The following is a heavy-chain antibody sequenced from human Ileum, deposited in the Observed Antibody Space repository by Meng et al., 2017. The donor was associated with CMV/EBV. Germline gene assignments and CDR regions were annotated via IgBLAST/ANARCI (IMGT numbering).Heavy chain of an antibody. CDR3: ARFRIAALGNLFDP. D-gene: IGHD6-13*01. V-gene: IGHV4-30-4*08. Sequence: LLECVLRLLKPSHTLALRCTFAGAHVSSGYYSWCLIRQPPGKGLEWIGYIFFSGNTYYNPSLNNRVIISIDTPRNQFSLKVDSVTAADTAVYYCARFRIAALGNLFDPWGHGTLVTVSS. CDR1: GAHVSSGYYS. J-gene: IGHJ5*02. CDR2: IFFSGNT.